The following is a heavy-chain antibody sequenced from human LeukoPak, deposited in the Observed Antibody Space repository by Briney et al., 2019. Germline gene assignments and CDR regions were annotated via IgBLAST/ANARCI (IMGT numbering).Heavy chain of an antibody. D-gene: IGHD2-8*01. J-gene: IGHJ4*02. CDR2: ISAYNGNT. CDR1: GYTFTSYG. Sequence: GASVKVSCKASGYTFTSYGISWVRQAPGQGLEWMGWISAYNGNTNYAQKFQGRVTITADESTSTAYMELSSLRSEDTAVYYCARQEARDYLYEGLDYWGQGTLVTVSS. CDR3: ARQEARDYLYEGLDY. V-gene: IGHV1-18*01.